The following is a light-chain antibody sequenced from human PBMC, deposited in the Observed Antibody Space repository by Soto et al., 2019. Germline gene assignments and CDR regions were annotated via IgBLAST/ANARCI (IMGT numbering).Light chain of an antibody. CDR3: QSYDNSLSGWL. J-gene: IGLJ2*01. CDR1: SSDVGGYNY. CDR2: DVS. Sequence: QSALTQPRSVSGSPGQSVTISCTGTSSDVGGYNYVSWYQQHPGKAPKLMIYDVSKRPSGVPDRFSGSKSGTSASLVITGLQAEDEADYYCQSYDNSLSGWLFGGGTKVTVL. V-gene: IGLV2-11*01.